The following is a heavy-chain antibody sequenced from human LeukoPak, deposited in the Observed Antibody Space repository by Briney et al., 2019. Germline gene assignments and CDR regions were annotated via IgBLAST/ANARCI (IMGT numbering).Heavy chain of an antibody. CDR3: ARARLTIDDDIVVVPAGGWFDP. Sequence: ASVKVSCKASGGTFSSYAISWVRQAPGQGLEWMGGIIPIFGTANYAQKFQGRVTITTDESTSTAYMELSSPRSEDTAVYYCARARLTIDDDIVVVPAGGWFDPWGQGTLVTVSS. V-gene: IGHV1-69*05. CDR2: IIPIFGTA. CDR1: GGTFSSYA. J-gene: IGHJ5*02. D-gene: IGHD2-2*01.